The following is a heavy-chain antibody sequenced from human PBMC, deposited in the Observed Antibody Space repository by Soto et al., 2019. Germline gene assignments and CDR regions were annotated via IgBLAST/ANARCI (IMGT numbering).Heavy chain of an antibody. CDR3: ARPSGSYLYYFDY. CDR2: IYYSGGT. Sequence: SETLSLTCTVSGGSISSSSYYWGWIRQPPGKGLEWIGSIYYSGGTYYSPSLKSRVTMSVDTSKNQLSLKLSSVTAADTAVYYCARPSGSYLYYFDYWGQGTLVTVSS. D-gene: IGHD1-26*01. CDR1: GGSISSSSYY. J-gene: IGHJ4*02. V-gene: IGHV4-39*01.